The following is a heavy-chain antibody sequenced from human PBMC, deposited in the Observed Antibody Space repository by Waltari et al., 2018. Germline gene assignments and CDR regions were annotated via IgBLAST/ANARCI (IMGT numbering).Heavy chain of an antibody. CDR3: ARTYQSASYSDY. Sequence: QVQLVQSGAEVRKPGASVKVACKTSGYAFTRYYMHWGRQAPGQGLEWMGWIHPNSGGTNYAQKYQGRITMTRDTSISTVYMELSRLISNDTAVYYCARTYQSASYSDYWGQGTPVTVSS. V-gene: IGHV1-2*02. D-gene: IGHD3-16*01. J-gene: IGHJ4*02. CDR1: GYAFTRYY. CDR2: IHPNSGGT.